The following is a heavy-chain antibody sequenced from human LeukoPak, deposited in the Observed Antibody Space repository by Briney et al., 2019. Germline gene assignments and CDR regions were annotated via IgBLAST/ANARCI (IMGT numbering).Heavy chain of an antibody. J-gene: IGHJ4*02. Sequence: GGSLRLSCAASGFTFDDYAMHWVRQAPGKGLEWVSLISGDGGSTYYADSEKGRFTISRDNSKNSLYLQMNSLRTEDTALYYCAKDIRDGYNFDYWGQGTLVTVSS. V-gene: IGHV3-43*02. CDR1: GFTFDDYA. CDR2: ISGDGGST. CDR3: AKDIRDGYNFDY. D-gene: IGHD5-24*01.